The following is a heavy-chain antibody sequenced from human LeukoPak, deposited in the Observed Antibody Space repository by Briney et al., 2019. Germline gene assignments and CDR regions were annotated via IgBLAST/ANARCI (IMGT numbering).Heavy chain of an antibody. J-gene: IGHJ4*02. V-gene: IGHV3-48*03. CDR3: ARDSKMGLDY. D-gene: IGHD5-24*01. CDR1: GFTFSSYE. Sequence: PGGSLRLSCAASGFTFSSYEMNWVRQAPGKGLEWVSYVSSSGSTIYYADSVKGRFTISRDNAKNSLYLQMNSLRAEDTAVYYCARDSKMGLDYWGQGTLVTVSS. CDR2: VSSSGSTI.